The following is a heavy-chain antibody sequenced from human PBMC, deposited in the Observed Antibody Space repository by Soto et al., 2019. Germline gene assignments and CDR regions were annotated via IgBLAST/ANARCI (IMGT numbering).Heavy chain of an antibody. J-gene: IGHJ2*01. CDR2: ISFGGNT. Sequence: QLQLQESGPGLVKPSETLSLTCTISGGSFRSSGYFWGWIRQPPGKGLEWIGTISFGGNTYYNPSLESRLTLSLDSSKNQFSLKLSFVTGADTAVFYCARMRGYCSGGGCYRNFDLWGRSTLVTVSS. CDR3: ARMRGYCSGGGCYRNFDL. V-gene: IGHV4-39*01. CDR1: GGSFRSSGYF. D-gene: IGHD2-15*01.